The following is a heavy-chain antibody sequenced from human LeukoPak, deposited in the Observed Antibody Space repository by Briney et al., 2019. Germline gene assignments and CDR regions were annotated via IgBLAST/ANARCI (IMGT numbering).Heavy chain of an antibody. CDR1: GLTFSTSG. CDR2: IGGSGGDT. V-gene: IGHV3-23*01. J-gene: IGHJ4*02. Sequence: GGSLRLSCTASGLTFSTSGFNWVRQAPGKGLEWVSAIGGSGGDTYYADSVKGRFTISRDNSRNTLYLQMNSLRAEDTAVYYCAKSDQQLVSSYWGQGTLVTVSS. D-gene: IGHD6-13*01. CDR3: AKSDQQLVSSY.